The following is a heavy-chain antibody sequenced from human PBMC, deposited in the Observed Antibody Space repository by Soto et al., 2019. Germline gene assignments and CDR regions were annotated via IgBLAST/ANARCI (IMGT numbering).Heavy chain of an antibody. D-gene: IGHD5-18*01. Sequence: QVQLQESGPGLVKPSQTLSLTCTVSGGSISSGGYYWSWIRQHPGKGLEWIGYIYYSGSTYYNPSLERRVTISVDTSKNQFSLKLSSVTAADTAVYYCARSRERQLWLTYGMDVWGQGTTVTVSS. V-gene: IGHV4-31*03. CDR2: IYYSGST. CDR3: ARSRERQLWLTYGMDV. CDR1: GGSISSGGYY. J-gene: IGHJ6*02.